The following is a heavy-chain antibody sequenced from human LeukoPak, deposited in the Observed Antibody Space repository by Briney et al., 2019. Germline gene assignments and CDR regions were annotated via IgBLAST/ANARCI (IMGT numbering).Heavy chain of an antibody. CDR1: GYTFTSYD. CDR2: MNPNSGNT. D-gene: IGHD1-26*01. J-gene: IGHJ3*02. V-gene: IGHV1-8*01. Sequence: ASGKVSCKASGYTFTSYDINWVRQATGQGLEWMGWMNPNSGNTGYAQKFQGRVTMTRDMSTSTVYMELSSLRSEDTAVYYCARDPNSGSYSGAFDIWGQGTMVTVSS. CDR3: ARDPNSGSYSGAFDI.